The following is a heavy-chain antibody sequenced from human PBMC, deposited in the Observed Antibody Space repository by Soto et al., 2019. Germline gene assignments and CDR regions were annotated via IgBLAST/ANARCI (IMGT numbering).Heavy chain of an antibody. J-gene: IGHJ4*02. CDR2: MNPTSGNT. CDR3: ARGHSDPSFPLDY. V-gene: IGHV1-8*01. Sequence: QVQLVQSGAEVKKPGASVKVSCKASGYAFTSYEITWVRQATGQGLEWMGWMNPTSGNTGYAQKFQGRVTMARDTSLSTAYMELSSLISEDTALYSCARGHSDPSFPLDYWGQGTLVTVSS. D-gene: IGHD1-26*01. CDR1: GYAFTSYE.